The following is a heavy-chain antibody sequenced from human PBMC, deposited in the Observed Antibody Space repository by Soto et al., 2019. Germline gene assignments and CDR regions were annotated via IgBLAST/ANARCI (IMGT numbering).Heavy chain of an antibody. J-gene: IGHJ1*01. CDR2: IYSGGST. CDR3: AREVHYYDSSGYHEAEYFQH. CDR1: GFTVSSNY. V-gene: IGHV3-53*01. Sequence: PGGSLRLSCAASGFTVSSNYMGWVRQAPGKGLEWVSVIYSGGSTYYADSVKGRFTISRDNSKNTLYLQMNSLRAEDTAVYYCAREVHYYDSSGYHEAEYFQHWGQGTLVTVSS. D-gene: IGHD3-22*01.